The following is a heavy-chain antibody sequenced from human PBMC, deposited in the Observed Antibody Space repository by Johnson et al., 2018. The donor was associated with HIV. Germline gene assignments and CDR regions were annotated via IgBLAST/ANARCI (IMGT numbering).Heavy chain of an antibody. CDR3: ARTLRPGPDTFDI. CDR2: IYSGGST. D-gene: IGHD5-12*01. J-gene: IGHJ3*02. CDR1: GFTVSSNY. Sequence: VQLVESGGGLVQPGGSLRLSCAASGFTVSSNYMSWVRQAPGKGLEWVSVIYSGGSTYYADSVKGIFTISRDNSKNTLYLQMNSLRAEDTAVYYCARTLRPGPDTFDIWGQGTVVTVSS. V-gene: IGHV3-66*01.